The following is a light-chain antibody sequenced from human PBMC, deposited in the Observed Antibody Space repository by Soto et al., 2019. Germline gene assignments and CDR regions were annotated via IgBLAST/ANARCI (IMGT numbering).Light chain of an antibody. CDR1: QSVSSSS. J-gene: IGKJ4*01. CDR2: GVS. V-gene: IGKV3-20*01. CDR3: QQYGGSPLT. Sequence: IVLTQSPGTLSLSPGDSVSLSCRASQSVSSSSLAWYQQKPGQAPRLLFFGVSNRAAGVPDRFDGSGSGTDFTLTISRLEPEDFAVYYCQQYGGSPLTFGGGTKVDIK.